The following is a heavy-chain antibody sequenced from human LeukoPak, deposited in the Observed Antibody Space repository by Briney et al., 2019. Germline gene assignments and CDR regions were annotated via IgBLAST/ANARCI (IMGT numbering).Heavy chain of an antibody. Sequence: GASVKVSCKASGYTFTSYDVNWVRQATGQGLEWMGWMNPNSGNTGYAQKFQGRATMTRNTSISTAYMELSSLRSEDTAVYYCARGSSSSWYTTGDDYWGQGTLVTVSS. V-gene: IGHV1-8*01. CDR1: GYTFTSYD. J-gene: IGHJ4*02. D-gene: IGHD6-13*01. CDR2: MNPNSGNT. CDR3: ARGSSSSWYTTGDDY.